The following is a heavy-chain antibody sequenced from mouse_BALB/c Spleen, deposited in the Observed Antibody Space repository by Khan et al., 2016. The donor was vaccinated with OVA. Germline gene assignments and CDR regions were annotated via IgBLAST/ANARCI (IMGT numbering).Heavy chain of an antibody. CDR1: GYTFTSYV. D-gene: IGHD1-1*01. V-gene: IGHV1S136*01. CDR3: APVGNYYVSFAY. J-gene: IGHJ3*01. Sequence: VHVKQSGPELVKPGASVKMSCKASGYTFTSYVMHWVKQKPGLGLEWIGYIYPFNDDTKYNENFKGKATLTSDKSSSTAYMELSSLTSEDSAVYCCAPVGNYYVSFAYWGQGTLVTVSA. CDR2: IYPFNDDT.